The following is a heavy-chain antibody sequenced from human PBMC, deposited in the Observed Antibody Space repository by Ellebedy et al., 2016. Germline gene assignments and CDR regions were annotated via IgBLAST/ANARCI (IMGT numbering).Heavy chain of an antibody. CDR3: ARENYDSSGYYYGSDY. Sequence: GGSLRLSCAASGFTFSDYYMSWIRQAPGKGLEWVSYISSSSSYTNYADSVKGRFTISRDNAKNSLYLQMNSLRAEDTAVYYCARENYDSSGYYYGSDYWGQGTLVTVSS. D-gene: IGHD3-22*01. J-gene: IGHJ4*02. CDR1: GFTFSDYY. V-gene: IGHV3-11*06. CDR2: ISSSSSYT.